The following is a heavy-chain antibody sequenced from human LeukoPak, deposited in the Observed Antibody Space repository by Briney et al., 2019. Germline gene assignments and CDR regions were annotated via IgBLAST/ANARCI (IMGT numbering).Heavy chain of an antibody. Sequence: GGSLRLSSAASGFTFSSYWMHWVRQAPGKGLVWVSRINSDGSSTSYADSVKGRFTISRDNAKNTLYLQMNSLRAEDTAVYYCAREYSSSRLDYWGQGTLVTVSS. J-gene: IGHJ4*02. CDR3: AREYSSSRLDY. CDR2: INSDGSST. V-gene: IGHV3-74*01. D-gene: IGHD6-6*01. CDR1: GFTFSSYW.